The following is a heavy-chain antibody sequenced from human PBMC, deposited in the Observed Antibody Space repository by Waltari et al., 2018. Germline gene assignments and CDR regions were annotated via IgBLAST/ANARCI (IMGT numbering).Heavy chain of an antibody. Sequence: EVQLVESGGGLVQPGGSLRLSCAASGFTFNNYYITWVRQAPGKGLEWVANIKQDGSEKYYVDSVKGRFTISRDSTKNSLYLEMNSLRAEDTAVYYCARGGQQRMDYWGQGTLVTVSS. V-gene: IGHV3-7*04. CDR1: GFTFNNYY. CDR3: ARGGQQRMDY. D-gene: IGHD6-13*01. J-gene: IGHJ4*02. CDR2: IKQDGSEK.